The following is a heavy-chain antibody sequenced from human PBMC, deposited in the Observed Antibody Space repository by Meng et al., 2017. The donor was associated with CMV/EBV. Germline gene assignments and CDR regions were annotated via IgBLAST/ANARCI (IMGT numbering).Heavy chain of an antibody. V-gene: IGHV4-4*07. CDR2: IYTSGST. CDR3: ARGGLYYYDSSGHFDY. Sequence: QVPLQESGPDLVKPSQTLSLTCLVSGGSISSYYWSWIRQPAGKGLEWIGRIYTSGSTNYNPSLKSRVTMSVDTSKNQFSLKLSSVTAADTAVYYCARGGLYYYDSSGHFDYWGQGTLVTVSS. J-gene: IGHJ4*02. CDR1: GGSISSYY. D-gene: IGHD3-22*01.